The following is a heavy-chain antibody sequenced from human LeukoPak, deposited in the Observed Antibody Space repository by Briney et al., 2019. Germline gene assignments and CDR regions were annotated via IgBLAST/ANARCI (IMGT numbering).Heavy chain of an antibody. CDR3: AREIAAGFYYGMDV. CDR1: GGSFSGYY. Sequence: SETLSLTCAVYGGSFSGYYWSWIRQPPGKGLEWIGEINHSGSTNYNPSLKSRVTISVDTSKNQFSLKLSSVTAADTAVYYCAREIAAGFYYGMDVWGKGTTVTVSS. V-gene: IGHV4-34*01. CDR2: INHSGST. D-gene: IGHD6-13*01. J-gene: IGHJ6*04.